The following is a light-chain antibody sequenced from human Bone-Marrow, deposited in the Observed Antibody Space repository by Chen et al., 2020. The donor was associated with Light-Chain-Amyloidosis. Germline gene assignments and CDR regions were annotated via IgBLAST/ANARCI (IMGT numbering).Light chain of an antibody. CDR2: RDT. CDR3: QSADSSGTYEVI. CDR1: DLPTKY. Sequence: SYALTQPPSVSLTPVQTARITCSGDDLPTKYAYWYQQKPGQAPVLVIHRDTERPSGISERFSGSSSGTTATLTISGVQAEDEADYHCQSADSSGTYEVIFGGGTKLTVL. V-gene: IGLV3-25*03. J-gene: IGLJ2*01.